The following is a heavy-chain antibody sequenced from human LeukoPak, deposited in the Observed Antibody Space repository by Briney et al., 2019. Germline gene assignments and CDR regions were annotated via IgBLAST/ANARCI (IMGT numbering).Heavy chain of an antibody. Sequence: SETLSLTCAVYGGSFSGYYWSWIRQPPGKGLEWIGEINHSGSTNYNPSLKSRVTISVDTSKNQFSLKLSSVTAADTAVYYCARHGVEQWLAFDYWGQGTLVTVSS. J-gene: IGHJ4*02. CDR3: ARHGVEQWLAFDY. CDR1: GGSFSGYY. V-gene: IGHV4-34*01. D-gene: IGHD6-19*01. CDR2: INHSGST.